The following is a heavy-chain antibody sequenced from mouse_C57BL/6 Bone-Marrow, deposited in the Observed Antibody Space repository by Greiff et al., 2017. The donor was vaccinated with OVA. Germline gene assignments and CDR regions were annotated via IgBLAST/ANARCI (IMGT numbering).Heavy chain of an antibody. CDR2: IYPGSGST. CDR1: GYTFTSYW. V-gene: IGHV1-55*01. Sequence: VKLMESGAELVKPGASVKMSCKASGYTFTSYWITWVKQRPGQGLEWIGDIYPGSGSTNYNEKFKSKATLTVDTSSSTAYMQLSSLTSEDSAVYYCAREDFYGSGDYWGQGTTLTVSS. D-gene: IGHD1-1*01. J-gene: IGHJ2*01. CDR3: AREDFYGSGDY.